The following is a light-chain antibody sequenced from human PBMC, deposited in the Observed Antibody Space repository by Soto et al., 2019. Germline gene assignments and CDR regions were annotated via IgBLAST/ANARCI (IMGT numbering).Light chain of an antibody. J-gene: IGKJ1*01. V-gene: IGKV3-20*01. Sequence: PGESATLSCRASQSVRSSYFAWYQQKPGQAPRLLIYRAASRAAGIPDRFSASGSGTDFSLTISRLEPEDFAVYFCHQYGSTPWTFGQGTKVEIK. CDR3: HQYGSTPWT. CDR2: RAA. CDR1: QSVRSSY.